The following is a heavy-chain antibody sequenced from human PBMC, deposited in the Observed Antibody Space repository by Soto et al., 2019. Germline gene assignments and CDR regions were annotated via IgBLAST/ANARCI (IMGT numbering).Heavy chain of an antibody. J-gene: IGHJ6*03. CDR1: GFTFSNYE. D-gene: IGHD6-13*01. CDR3: ARRGYGSRWPNVYMDV. V-gene: IGHV3-64*01. Sequence: EAQLVESGGGLVQPGGSLRLSCAASGFTFSNYEMHWVRQAPGQGLEYGSGISKNGAHTDYAKYVKGRLTISRDNSYNTLYLQMGSLRAKDMALYYCARRGYGSRWPNVYMDVWGKGTTVTVSS. CDR2: ISKNGAHT.